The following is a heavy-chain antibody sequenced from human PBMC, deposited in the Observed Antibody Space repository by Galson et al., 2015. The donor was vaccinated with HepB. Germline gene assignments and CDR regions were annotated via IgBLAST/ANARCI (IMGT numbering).Heavy chain of an antibody. CDR2: LYSGGKT. Sequence: SLRLSCAASGFTFSSYSMNWVRQAPGKGLEWVSILYSGGKTYYADSVKGRFTISRDNSKNTLYLQMNSLRAEDTAVYYCAREGNCAGGCFHFDSWGQGSLITVPS. D-gene: IGHD2-21*02. V-gene: IGHV3-66*01. CDR3: AREGNCAGGCFHFDS. CDR1: GFTFSSYS. J-gene: IGHJ4*02.